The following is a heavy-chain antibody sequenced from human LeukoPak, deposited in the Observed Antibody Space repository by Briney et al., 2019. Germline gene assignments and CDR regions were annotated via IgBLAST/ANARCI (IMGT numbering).Heavy chain of an antibody. CDR1: GGSISSYY. Sequence: SETLSLTCTVSGGSISSYYWSWIRQPPGQGLEWMGDIYYSGSTNYNRSREGRVTISVNTSKNQFSLKLGSVTGADTGVYYRGGQQGSTSCPVHWGKGTLVTVSS. J-gene: IGHJ4*02. D-gene: IGHD2-2*01. CDR2: IYYSGST. V-gene: IGHV4-59*08. CDR3: GGQQGSTSCPVH.